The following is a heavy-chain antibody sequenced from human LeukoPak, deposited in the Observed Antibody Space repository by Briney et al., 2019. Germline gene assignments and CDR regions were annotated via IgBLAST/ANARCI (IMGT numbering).Heavy chain of an antibody. CDR2: ISAYNGNT. Sequence: ASVKVSCKASGYTLTIYGLSWVRQAPGQGLEWMGWISAYNGNTNYAQKLQGRVTMTTDTSTSTAYMDLRSLRSDDTAVYYCAMVRGLVSWFDPWGQGTLVTVSS. D-gene: IGHD3-10*01. V-gene: IGHV1-18*01. J-gene: IGHJ5*02. CDR3: AMVRGLVSWFDP. CDR1: GYTLTIYG.